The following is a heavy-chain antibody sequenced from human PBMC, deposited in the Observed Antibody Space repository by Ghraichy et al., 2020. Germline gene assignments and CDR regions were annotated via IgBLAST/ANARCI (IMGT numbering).Heavy chain of an antibody. CDR3: AKDYYETSGLLDD. J-gene: IGHJ4*02. Sequence: GGSLRLSCAASGFTFSTYGMHWVRQAPGKGLQWVAFIPKDGSNTYYADSVKGRFTISRDNSKNTLYLQMKSLRTEDTAVYYCAKDYYETSGLLDDWGQGTLVTVSS. D-gene: IGHD3-22*01. CDR2: IPKDGSNT. V-gene: IGHV3-30*02. CDR1: GFTFSTYG.